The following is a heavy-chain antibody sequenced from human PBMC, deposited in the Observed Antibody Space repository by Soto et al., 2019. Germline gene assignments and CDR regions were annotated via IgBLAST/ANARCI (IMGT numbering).Heavy chain of an antibody. V-gene: IGHV3-73*01. D-gene: IGHD6-13*01. CDR1: GFTFSGSA. J-gene: IGHJ4*02. Sequence: GGSLRLSCAASGFTFSGSAMHWVRQASGKGLEWVGRIRSKANSYATAYAASVKGRFTISRDDSKNTAYLQMNSLKTEDTAVYYCTRLGSSAAGTGLLDYWGQGTLVTVS. CDR2: IRSKANSYAT. CDR3: TRLGSSAAGTGLLDY.